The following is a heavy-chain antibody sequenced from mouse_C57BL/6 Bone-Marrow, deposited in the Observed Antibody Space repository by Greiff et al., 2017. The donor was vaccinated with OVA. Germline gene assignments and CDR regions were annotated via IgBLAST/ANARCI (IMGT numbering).Heavy chain of an antibody. CDR2: ISSGGSYT. D-gene: IGHD4-1*01. CDR1: GFTFSSYG. V-gene: IGHV5-6*01. CDR3: ARHRNWDWFAY. J-gene: IGHJ3*01. Sequence: EVQLVESGGDLVKPGGSLKLSCAASGFTFSSYGMSWVRQTPDKRLEWVATISSGGSYTYYPDSVKGRFTISRDNAKNTLYLQMSSLKSEDTAMYYCARHRNWDWFAYWGQGTLVTVSA.